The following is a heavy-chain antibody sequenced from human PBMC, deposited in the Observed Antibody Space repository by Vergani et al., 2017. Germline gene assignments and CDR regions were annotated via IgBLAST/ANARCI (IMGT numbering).Heavy chain of an antibody. CDR3: ARVGHLVAVTGEGPSLDL. CDR1: GGSFNTYY. J-gene: IGHJ2*01. V-gene: IGHV4-4*08. Sequence: QVQLEESGPGLVKPSETLSLTCTVSGGSFNTYYWSWIRQSPGKGLEWIGYIYTSGSTNYNPSLKSRVTMSVDTSKNQFSLKLSSVTAADTAVYYCARVGHLVAVTGEGPSLDLWGRGTLVTVSS. D-gene: IGHD2-21*02. CDR2: IYTSGST.